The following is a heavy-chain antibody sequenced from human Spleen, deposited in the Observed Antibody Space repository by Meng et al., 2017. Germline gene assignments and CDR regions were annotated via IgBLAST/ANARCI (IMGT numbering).Heavy chain of an antibody. D-gene: IGHD3-10*01. CDR2: VYPDDSDT. Sequence: GESLKISCKGSGYRFTNYWIGWVRQMPGKGLEWMGIVYPDDSDTRYSPSFQGQVTISADKSISTAYLQWSSLKASDTAMYYCARRTRLSSGSYPYYFDYWGRGTLVTVSS. V-gene: IGHV5-51*01. CDR3: ARRTRLSSGSYPYYFDY. CDR1: GYRFTNYW. J-gene: IGHJ4*02.